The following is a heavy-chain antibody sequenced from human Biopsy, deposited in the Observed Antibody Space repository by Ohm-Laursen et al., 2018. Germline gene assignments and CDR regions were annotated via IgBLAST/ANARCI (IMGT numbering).Heavy chain of an antibody. CDR3: AGLVTGFIDP. Sequence: SETLSLTCTVSGGSISSGGYYWGWIRQHPGKGLEWIGHMYYSGSTYYNPSLKSRITISVDKSKNQFSLKLSSVTAADTAVYYCAGLVTGFIDPWGQGTLVTVSS. CDR2: MYYSGST. CDR1: GGSISSGGYY. V-gene: IGHV4-31*02. J-gene: IGHJ5*02. D-gene: IGHD3-9*01.